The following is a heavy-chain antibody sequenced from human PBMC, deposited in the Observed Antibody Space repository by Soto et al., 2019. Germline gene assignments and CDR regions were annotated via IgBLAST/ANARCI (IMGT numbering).Heavy chain of an antibody. CDR3: ARDETI. Sequence: EVQLVESGGGLVQPGGSLRLSCAASGFTVSSNYMSWFSQAPGKGLGWVTVIYSGGSTYYAYSVKGRFTITRENSRNTLNLQMNSLRADDTAVYYCARDETIWGQGTMVTVSS. J-gene: IGHJ3*02. V-gene: IGHV3-66*01. CDR1: GFTVSSNY. CDR2: IYSGGST.